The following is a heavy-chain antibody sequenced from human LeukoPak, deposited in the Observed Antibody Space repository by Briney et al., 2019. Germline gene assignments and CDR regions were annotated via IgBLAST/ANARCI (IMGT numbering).Heavy chain of an antibody. CDR2: IRYDGSNK. CDR3: AKDREWLFIAYYFDY. D-gene: IGHD3-3*01. CDR1: GFTFSSYG. V-gene: IGHV3-30*02. Sequence: GGSLRLSCAASGFTFSSYGMHWVRQAPGKGLEWVAFIRYDGSNKYYADSVKGRFTISRDNSKNTLYLQMNSLRAEDTAVYYCAKDREWLFIAYYFDYWGQGTLVTVSS. J-gene: IGHJ4*02.